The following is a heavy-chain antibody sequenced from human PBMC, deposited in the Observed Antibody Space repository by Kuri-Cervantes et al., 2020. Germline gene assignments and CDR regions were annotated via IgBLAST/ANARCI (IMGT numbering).Heavy chain of an antibody. CDR2: INHSGST. J-gene: IGHJ4*02. D-gene: IGHD2-15*01. CDR3: ARGGRYCSGSSCSPAATGDY. CDR1: GGSFSGYY. Sequence: GSLRPSCPVYGGSFSGYYWSWIRQPQGKGLEWIGEINHSGSTNYNPSLKSRATISLDSSKNQFSLKLTSVTAADTAVYYCARGGRYCSGSSCSPAATGDYWGQGALVTVSS. V-gene: IGHV4-34*01.